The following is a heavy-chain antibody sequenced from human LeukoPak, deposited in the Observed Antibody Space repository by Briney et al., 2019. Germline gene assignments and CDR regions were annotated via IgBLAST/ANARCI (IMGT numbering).Heavy chain of an antibody. CDR1: GFTFSRYW. V-gene: IGHV3-7*01. CDR2: IKQDGSEK. J-gene: IGHJ6*03. Sequence: HPGGSLRLSCAASGFTFSRYWMTWVRQVPGKGLEWVANIKQDGSEKYYVDSVKGRFTISRDNAKNSLFLQMNSLRAEDTAVYYCARNPAAGYYYYYMDVWGKGTTVTISS. CDR3: ARNPAAGYYYYYMDV. D-gene: IGHD6-13*01.